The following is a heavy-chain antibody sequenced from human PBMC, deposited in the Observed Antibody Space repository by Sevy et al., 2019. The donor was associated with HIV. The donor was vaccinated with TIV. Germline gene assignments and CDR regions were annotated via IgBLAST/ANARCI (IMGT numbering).Heavy chain of an antibody. D-gene: IGHD6-19*01. CDR3: AGPILTYNNGWSYYDY. J-gene: IGHJ4*02. Sequence: SETLSLTCTVSGASISSSGYYWGWIRQLPGKGLEWIASINYSGSAFYNPSLKSRVTISADTSKNQFSLDLNSLTAADTAIYYCAGPILTYNNGWSYYDYWGQGIVVTVSS. CDR2: INYSGSA. CDR1: GASISSSGYY. V-gene: IGHV4-39*01.